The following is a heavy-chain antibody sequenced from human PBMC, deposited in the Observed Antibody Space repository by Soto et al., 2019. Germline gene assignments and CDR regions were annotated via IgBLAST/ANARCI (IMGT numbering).Heavy chain of an antibody. CDR1: GYTFTGYY. Sequence: GASVKVSCKASGYTFTGYYMHWVRQAPGQGLEWMGWINPNSGGTNYAQKFQGRVTMTRDTSISTAYMELSRLRSDDTAVYYRARDLAVAVSIGDYYYGMDVWGQGTTVTVSS. CDR2: INPNSGGT. J-gene: IGHJ6*02. CDR3: ARDLAVAVSIGDYYYGMDV. V-gene: IGHV1-2*02. D-gene: IGHD6-19*01.